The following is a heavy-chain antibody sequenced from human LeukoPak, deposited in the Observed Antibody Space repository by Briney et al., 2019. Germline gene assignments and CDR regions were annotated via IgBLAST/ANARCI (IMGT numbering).Heavy chain of an antibody. D-gene: IGHD3-22*01. Sequence: SETLSLTCAVYGGSFSGYYWSWIRQPPGKGLEWIGEINHSGSTNYNPSLKSRVTISVDTSKNQFSLKLSSVTAADTAVYYCARVCDSRDHTYYYGMDVWGQGTTVTVSS. J-gene: IGHJ6*02. CDR2: INHSGST. CDR3: ARVCDSRDHTYYYGMDV. CDR1: GGSFSGYY. V-gene: IGHV4-34*01.